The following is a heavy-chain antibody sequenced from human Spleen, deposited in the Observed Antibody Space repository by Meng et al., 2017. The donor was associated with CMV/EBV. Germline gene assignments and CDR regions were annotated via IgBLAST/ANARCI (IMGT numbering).Heavy chain of an antibody. CDR3: ALIPYDFWCFLYPNWFYP. CDR2: IYWNDDK. Sequence: SGPTLVKPTQTLTLTCTFSGFSLSTSGVGVGWIRQPPGKALEWLALIYWNDDKRYSPSLKSRLTITKDSSKNQVVLTMTNMYPVDTATYYCALIPYDFWCFLYPNWFYPWGQGTLFTVSS. V-gene: IGHV2-5*01. J-gene: IGHJ5*02. CDR1: GFSLSTSGVG. D-gene: IGHD3-3*01.